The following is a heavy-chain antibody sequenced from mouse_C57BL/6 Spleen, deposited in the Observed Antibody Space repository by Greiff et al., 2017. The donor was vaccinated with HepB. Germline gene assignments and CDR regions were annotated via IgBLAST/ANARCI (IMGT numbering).Heavy chain of an antibody. D-gene: IGHD1-1*01. Sequence: VQLQQSGAELVKPGASVKLSCTASGFNIKDYYMHWVKQRTEQGLEWIGRIDPEDGETKYAPKFPGKATITADTSSNTAYLQLSSLTSEDTAVYYCASGYYGSSYVAYWGQGTLVTVSA. CDR2: IDPEDGET. CDR3: ASGYYGSSYVAY. V-gene: IGHV14-2*01. J-gene: IGHJ3*01. CDR1: GFNIKDYY.